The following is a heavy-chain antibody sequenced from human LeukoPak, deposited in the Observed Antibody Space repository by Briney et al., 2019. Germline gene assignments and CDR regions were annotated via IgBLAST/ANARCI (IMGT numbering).Heavy chain of an antibody. CDR3: AKSPGQIQLDYFDY. CDR1: GFTFNNYA. J-gene: IGHJ4*02. Sequence: GGSLRLSCAASGFTFNNYAMSWVRQAPGMGLEWVSTISGSGVTTYYADSVRGRFTISRDNSKTTLYLQLDRLRPEDMAIYYCAKSPGQIQLDYFDYSGEGNLGTVSP. D-gene: IGHD1-1*01. V-gene: IGHV3-23*01. CDR2: ISGSGVTT.